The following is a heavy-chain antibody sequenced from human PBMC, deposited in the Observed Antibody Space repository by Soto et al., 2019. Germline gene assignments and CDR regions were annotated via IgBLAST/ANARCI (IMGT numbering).Heavy chain of an antibody. J-gene: IGHJ6*03. CDR1: GGSFSGYY. D-gene: IGHD3-3*01. CDR2: INHSGST. Sequence: SETLYLTCAVYGGSFSGYYWSWIRQPPGKGLEWIGEINHSGSTNYNPSLKSRVTISVDTSKNQFSLKLSSVTAADTAVYYCARAITIFGVVIRRNYYYYMDVWGKGTTVT. V-gene: IGHV4-34*01. CDR3: ARAITIFGVVIRRNYYYYMDV.